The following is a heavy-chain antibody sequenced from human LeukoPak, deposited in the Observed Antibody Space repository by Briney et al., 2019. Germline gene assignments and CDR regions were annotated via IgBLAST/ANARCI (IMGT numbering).Heavy chain of an antibody. Sequence: GGSLRLSCSAYGFTFYSYAMHWVRQAPGKGLEYVSAISSNGGSTYYADSVKGRFTISRDNSKNTLYLQMSSLRAEDTAVYYCVKGFGSNYYYHGMDAWGKGTTVTVSS. J-gene: IGHJ6*04. CDR3: VKGFGSNYYYHGMDA. CDR2: ISSNGGST. CDR1: GFTFYSYA. D-gene: IGHD6-13*01. V-gene: IGHV3-64D*06.